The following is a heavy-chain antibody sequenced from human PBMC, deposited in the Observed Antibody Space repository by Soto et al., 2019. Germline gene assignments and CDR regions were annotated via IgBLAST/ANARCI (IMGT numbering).Heavy chain of an antibody. CDR2: MYFGGSF. V-gene: IGHV4-59*02. Sequence: QMQLQASGPGLVKPSETLSLTCNVSGASVSNGYWSWIRQPPGKGLEWIGFMYFGGSFNYNPSLTSRATISLEPSKIQFAMKLTSVTASDTAVYYCARSYYDSTGFAVDPWGQGTLVTVSS. J-gene: IGHJ5*02. CDR1: GASVSNGY. CDR3: ARSYYDSTGFAVDP. D-gene: IGHD3-22*01.